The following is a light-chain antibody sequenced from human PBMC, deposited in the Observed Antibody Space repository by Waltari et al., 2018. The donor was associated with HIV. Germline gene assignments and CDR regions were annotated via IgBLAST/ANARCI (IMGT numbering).Light chain of an antibody. CDR2: GNR. J-gene: IGLJ1*01. V-gene: IGLV1-40*01. CDR1: SSNIGAGYH. Sequence: QSVLTQPPSVSGAPGQRVTISCTGSSSNIGAGYHVHWYQQLPGTAPKLLLYGNRNRPSGVPDRFSGSKSGTSASLAITGLQAEDEADYHCQSHDSSLSGYVFGTGTKVTVL. CDR3: QSHDSSLSGYV.